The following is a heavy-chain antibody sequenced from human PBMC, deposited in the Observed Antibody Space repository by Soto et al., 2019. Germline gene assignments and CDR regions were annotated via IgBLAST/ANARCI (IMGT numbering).Heavy chain of an antibody. V-gene: IGHV1-46*01. J-gene: IGHJ5*02. CDR3: ARERTEYGRYNWFDP. Sequence: KVSCKASGYTFTSYYMHWVRQAPGQGLEWMGIINPSGGSTSYAQKFQGRVTMTRDTSTSTVYMELSSLRSEDTAVYYCARERTEYGRYNWFDPWGQGTPVTVSS. CDR2: INPSGGST. D-gene: IGHD2-2*01. CDR1: GYTFTSYY.